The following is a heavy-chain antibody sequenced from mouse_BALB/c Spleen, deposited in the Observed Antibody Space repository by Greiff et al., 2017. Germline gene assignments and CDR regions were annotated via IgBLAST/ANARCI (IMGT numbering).Heavy chain of an antibody. J-gene: IGHJ4*01. D-gene: IGHD1-1*02. CDR3: ARGELSGAMDY. Sequence: DVKLVESGGGLVQPGGSRKLSCAASGFTFSSFGMHWVRQAPEKGLEWVAYISSGSSTIYYADTVKGRFTISRDNPKNTLFLQMTSLRSEDTAMYYCARGELSGAMDYWGQGTSVTVSS. CDR1: GFTFSSFG. CDR2: ISSGSSTI. V-gene: IGHV5-17*02.